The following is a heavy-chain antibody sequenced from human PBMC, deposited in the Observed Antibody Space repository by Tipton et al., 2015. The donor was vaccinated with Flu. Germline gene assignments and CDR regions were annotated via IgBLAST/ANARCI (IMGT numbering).Heavy chain of an antibody. CDR3: ARHVLLWFGELGPGDY. J-gene: IGHJ4*02. D-gene: IGHD3-10*01. V-gene: IGHV4-39*01. CDR1: GGSISSSSYY. CDR2: IYYSGST. Sequence: TLSLTCTVSGGSISSSSYYWGWIRQPPGKGLEWIGSIYYSGSTYYNPSLKSRVTISVDTSKNQFSLKLSSVTAADTAVYYCARHVLLWFGELGPGDYWGQGTLVTVSS.